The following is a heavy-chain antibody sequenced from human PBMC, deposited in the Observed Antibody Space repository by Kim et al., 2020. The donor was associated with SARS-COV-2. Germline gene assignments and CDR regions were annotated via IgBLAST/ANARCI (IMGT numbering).Heavy chain of an antibody. Sequence: ASVKVSCKASGYTFTSYGISWVRQAPGQGLEWMGWISAYNGNTNYAQKLQGRVTMTTDTSTSTAYMELRSLRSDDTAVYYCATITMVRGARDLTDYWGQGTLVTVSS. D-gene: IGHD3-10*01. CDR2: ISAYNGNT. CDR1: GYTFTSYG. V-gene: IGHV1-18*01. CDR3: ATITMVRGARDLTDY. J-gene: IGHJ4*02.